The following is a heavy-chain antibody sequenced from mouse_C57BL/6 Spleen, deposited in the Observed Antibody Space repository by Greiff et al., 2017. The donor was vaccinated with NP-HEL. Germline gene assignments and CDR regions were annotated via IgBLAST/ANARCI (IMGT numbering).Heavy chain of an antibody. V-gene: IGHV1-64*01. Sequence: QVQLQQPGAELVKPGASVKLSCKASGYTFTSYWMHWVKQRPGQGLEWIGMIHPNSGSTNYNEKFKSKATLTVDKSSSTAYMQLSSLTSEDSAVYYCASTVVATTHWYFDVWGTGTTVTVSS. J-gene: IGHJ1*03. D-gene: IGHD1-1*01. CDR1: GYTFTSYW. CDR3: ASTVVATTHWYFDV. CDR2: IHPNSGST.